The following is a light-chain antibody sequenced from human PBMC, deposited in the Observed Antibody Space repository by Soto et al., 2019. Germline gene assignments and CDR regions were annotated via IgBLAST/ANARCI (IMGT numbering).Light chain of an antibody. CDR3: QQYATAPFT. Sequence: ENMLTQSPGTLSLSPGQRPTLSCTASQRVTSNYLAWYQQKPGQAPRLLIYVASVRATGIPDRFSGSGSGADFTLTISRLEPEDFAIYYCQQYATAPFTFGQGTRLEIK. V-gene: IGKV3-20*01. J-gene: IGKJ5*01. CDR2: VAS. CDR1: QRVTSNY.